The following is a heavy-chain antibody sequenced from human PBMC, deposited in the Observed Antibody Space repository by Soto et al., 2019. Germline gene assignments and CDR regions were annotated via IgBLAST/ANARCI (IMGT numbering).Heavy chain of an antibody. CDR1: GFTFSSYA. J-gene: IGHJ2*01. V-gene: IGHV3-23*01. D-gene: IGHD2-15*01. CDR3: AKDTAADSYWYFDL. Sequence: GGSLRLSCAASGFTFSSYAMSWIRQAPGKGLEWVSAISGSGGSTYYADSVKGRFTISRDNSKNTLYLQMNSLRAEDTAVYYCAKDTAADSYWYFDLWGRGTLVTVSS. CDR2: ISGSGGST.